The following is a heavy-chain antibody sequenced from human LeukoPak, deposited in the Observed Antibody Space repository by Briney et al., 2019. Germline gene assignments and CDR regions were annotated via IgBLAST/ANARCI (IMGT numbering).Heavy chain of an antibody. Sequence: PGGSLRLSCAASGFTFSSYGMHWVRQAPGKGLEWVAVISYDGSNKYYADSVKGRFTISRDNSKNTLYLQMNSLRAEDTAVYYCAKCPYSSSWYAPDFDYWGQGTLVTVSS. V-gene: IGHV3-30*18. CDR2: ISYDGSNK. CDR1: GFTFSSYG. CDR3: AKCPYSSSWYAPDFDY. J-gene: IGHJ4*02. D-gene: IGHD6-13*01.